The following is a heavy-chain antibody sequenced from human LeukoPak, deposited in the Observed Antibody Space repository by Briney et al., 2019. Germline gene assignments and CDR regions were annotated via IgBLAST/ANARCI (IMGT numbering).Heavy chain of an antibody. J-gene: IGHJ5*01. CDR3: ARKQSGALTAGFDS. D-gene: IGHD1-26*01. CDR2: INPNSGGT. Sequence: GASVKVSCKASGYTFTGYYMHWVRQAPGQGLEWMGWINPNSGGTNYAQKFQGRVTMTRDTSISTAYLQWSSLKASDTAMYYCARKQSGALTAGFDSWGQGTLVTVSS. V-gene: IGHV1-2*02. CDR1: GYTFTGYY.